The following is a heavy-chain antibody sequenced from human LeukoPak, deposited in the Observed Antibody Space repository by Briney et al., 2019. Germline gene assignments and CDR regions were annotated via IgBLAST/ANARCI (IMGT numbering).Heavy chain of an antibody. V-gene: IGHV4-61*02. CDR2: IYTSGST. J-gene: IGHJ5*02. Sequence: PSQTLSLTCTVSGGSISSGSYYWSWIRQPAGKGLEWIGRIYTSGSTNYNPSLKSRVTISVDTSKNQFSLKLSSVTAADTAVYYCARSTYPWGQGTLDTVSS. CDR3: ARSTYP. CDR1: GGSISSGSYY.